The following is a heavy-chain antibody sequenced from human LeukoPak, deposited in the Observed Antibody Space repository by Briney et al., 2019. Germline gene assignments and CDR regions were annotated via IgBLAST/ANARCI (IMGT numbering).Heavy chain of an antibody. J-gene: IGHJ4*02. CDR3: ARENNDYGGKKAFDY. CDR2: IHYSGNT. CDR1: GGSSRSGDYF. Sequence: SETLSLTCAVSGGSSRSGDYFWSWIRQPPGKGLEWIGHIHYSGNTYYNPSLKSRVSISVDTSKNQFSLKLSSVTAADTAVYYRARENNDYGGKKAFDYWGQGTLVTVSS. V-gene: IGHV4-30-4*01. D-gene: IGHD4-23*01.